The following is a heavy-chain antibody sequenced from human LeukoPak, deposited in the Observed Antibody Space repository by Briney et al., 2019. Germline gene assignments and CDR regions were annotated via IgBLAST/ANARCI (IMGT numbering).Heavy chain of an antibody. CDR3: ATNGVRNAFDI. D-gene: IGHD2-8*01. J-gene: IGHJ3*02. V-gene: IGHV4-59*01. CDR1: GGSISSYY. Sequence: PSETLSLTCTVSGGSISSYYWSWIRQPPGKGLEWIGQITYSWNTKYNPSLKSRVTISVDTSKNQFSLNLRAVTTADTAVYYCATNGVRNAFDIWGQGTMVTVSS. CDR2: ITYSWNT.